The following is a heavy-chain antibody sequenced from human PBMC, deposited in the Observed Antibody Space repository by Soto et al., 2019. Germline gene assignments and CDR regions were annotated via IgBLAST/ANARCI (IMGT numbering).Heavy chain of an antibody. CDR2: ISAYNGSR. J-gene: IGHJ4*02. CDR3: ARALYRRGTYCAFDN. Sequence: QVPLVQSGPEVKKPGASVTVSCKTSGYTPTNYDIGWVRQAPGQGLEWMGWISAYNGSRNSAQKLQGRLTMTTDTSTKTAYMELRSLRSDDTAVYFCARALYRRGTYCAFDNRGQGTLVTVSS. D-gene: IGHD3-16*01. V-gene: IGHV1-18*01. CDR1: GYTPTNYD.